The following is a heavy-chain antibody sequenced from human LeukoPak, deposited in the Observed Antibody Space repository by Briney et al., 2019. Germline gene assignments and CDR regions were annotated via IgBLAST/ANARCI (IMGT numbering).Heavy chain of an antibody. CDR2: IYSGDTT. CDR1: GFSVSDYY. V-gene: IGHV3-53*01. CDR3: AKVGVYCSGDSCPR. Sequence: GGSLRLSCAASGFSVSDYYMSWVRQAPGKELEWVSVIYSGDTTTYADSVRGRFTISSDNSKNTLYLQMNSLRAEDTAVYYCAKVGVYCSGDSCPRWGQGTLVTVSS. D-gene: IGHD2-15*01. J-gene: IGHJ4*02.